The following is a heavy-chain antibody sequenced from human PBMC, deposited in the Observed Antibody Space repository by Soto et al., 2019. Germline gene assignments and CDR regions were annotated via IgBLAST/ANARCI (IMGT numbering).Heavy chain of an antibody. V-gene: IGHV5-10-1*01. J-gene: IGHJ6*02. CDR2: IDPSDSYT. CDR1: GYSCTNYW. CDR3: ASRINYYFCSGYRIDQYYYYGMDV. Sequence: PGESLKISSNGSGYSCTNYWISRVRQMPGKGLEWMGRIDPSDSYTNYSPSFQGHVTISADKSISTAYLQWSSLKASDTAMYYCASRINYYFCSGYRIDQYYYYGMDVWGQGTTVTVSS. D-gene: IGHD3-3*01.